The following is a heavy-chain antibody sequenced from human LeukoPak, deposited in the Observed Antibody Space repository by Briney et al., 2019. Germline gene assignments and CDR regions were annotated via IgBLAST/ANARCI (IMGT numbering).Heavy chain of an antibody. Sequence: PSETLSLTCAVSRGSISNKYWWSWVRQPPGKGLEWIGEIYHSGNTNYNPSLKSRVTISVDKSKNQFSLKLSSVTAADTAVYYCAARPWEIDHWGQGTLVTVSS. CDR3: AARPWEIDH. V-gene: IGHV4-4*02. CDR1: RGSISNKYW. CDR2: IYHSGNT. D-gene: IGHD1-26*01. J-gene: IGHJ4*02.